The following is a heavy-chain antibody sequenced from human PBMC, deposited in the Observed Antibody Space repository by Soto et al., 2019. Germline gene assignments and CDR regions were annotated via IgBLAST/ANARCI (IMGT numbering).Heavy chain of an antibody. CDR3: ARVIAAAGEFPYFDY. CDR2: SNAGNGNT. V-gene: IGHV1-3*01. D-gene: IGHD6-13*01. Sequence: XSVKVSCKASGYTFTNYGISWVRHTPGQRLEWMGWSNAGNGNTKYSQKFQGRVTITRDTSASTAYMELSTLRSEDTAVYYCARVIAAAGEFPYFDYWGQGTLVTVSS. CDR1: GYTFTNYG. J-gene: IGHJ4*02.